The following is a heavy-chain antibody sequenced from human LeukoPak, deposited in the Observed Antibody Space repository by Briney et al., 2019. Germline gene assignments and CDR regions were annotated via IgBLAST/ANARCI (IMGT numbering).Heavy chain of an antibody. Sequence: GGSLRLSCAASGFTFSDYYMTWIRQAPGKGLEWVSCISSSGSTIFYADSVKGRFTISRDNAKSSLFLQMNSVRAEDTAVYYCARVNRVTAIQELDYWGQGTLVTVSS. CDR1: GFTFSDYY. CDR3: ARVNRVTAIQELDY. D-gene: IGHD2-21*02. J-gene: IGHJ4*02. V-gene: IGHV3-11*01. CDR2: ISSSGSTI.